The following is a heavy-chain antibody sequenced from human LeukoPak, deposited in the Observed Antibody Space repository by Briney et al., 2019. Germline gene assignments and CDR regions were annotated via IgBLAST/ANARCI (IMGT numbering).Heavy chain of an antibody. Sequence: GGSLRLSCAASGFTFSSYATSWVRQAPGKGLEWVSGLSASGGLTYYSDSVKGRFTISRDNSKNTLYLQMNSLRAEDTAVYYCASLFTFGGVIIDYWGQGTLVTVSS. CDR3: ASLFTFGGVIIDY. J-gene: IGHJ4*02. V-gene: IGHV3-23*01. D-gene: IGHD3-16*02. CDR2: LSASGGLT. CDR1: GFTFSSYA.